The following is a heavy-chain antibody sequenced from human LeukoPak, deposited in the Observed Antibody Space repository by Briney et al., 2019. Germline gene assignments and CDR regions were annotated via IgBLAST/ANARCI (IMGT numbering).Heavy chain of an antibody. D-gene: IGHD6-13*01. CDR1: GYTFTGYY. J-gene: IGHJ4*02. Sequence: ASVKVSCKASGYTFTGYYMHWVRQAPGQGLEWMGWINPNSGGTNYAQKFQGRVTMTRDTSISTAYMELSRLRSDDTAVYYRAREVAAAGYYFDYWGQGTLVTVSS. CDR3: AREVAAAGYYFDY. V-gene: IGHV1-2*02. CDR2: INPNSGGT.